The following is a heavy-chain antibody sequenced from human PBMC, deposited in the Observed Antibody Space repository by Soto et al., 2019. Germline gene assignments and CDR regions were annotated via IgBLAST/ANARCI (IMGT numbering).Heavy chain of an antibody. V-gene: IGHV3-23*01. J-gene: IGHJ4*02. CDR3: GRGSKDSYPGSRIFDF. Sequence: EVQLLESGGDLVQPGGSLRLSCVASGITFGNRAMSWVRQAPGEGLEWVSAITDTGGDAKYADSVRGRFAISRDNSKNTLYLQMSSLRAEDSAVYYCGRGSKDSYPGSRIFDFWGRGTLVTVSS. D-gene: IGHD3-10*01. CDR2: ITDTGGDA. CDR1: GITFGNRA.